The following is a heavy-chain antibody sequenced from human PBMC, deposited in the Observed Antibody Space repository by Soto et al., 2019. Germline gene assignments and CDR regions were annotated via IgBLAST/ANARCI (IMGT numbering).Heavy chain of an antibody. V-gene: IGHV1-69*06. CDR2: IIPIFGTA. CDR3: ARFGYFDWLFDY. J-gene: IGHJ4*02. Sequence: SVKVSCKASGGTFSSYAISWVRQAPGQGLEWMGGIIPIFGTANYAQKFQGRVTVTADKSTSTAYMELSSLRSEDTAVYYCARFGYFDWLFDYWGQGTLVTVSS. D-gene: IGHD3-9*01. CDR1: GGTFSSYA.